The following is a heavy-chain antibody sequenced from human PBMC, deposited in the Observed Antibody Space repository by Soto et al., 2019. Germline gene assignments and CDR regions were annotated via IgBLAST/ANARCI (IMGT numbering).Heavy chain of an antibody. CDR2: IYYSGST. J-gene: IGHJ4*02. V-gene: IGHV4-59*01. Sequence: PSETLSLTCTVSGDSISSYYWSWIRQPPGKGLEWIGYIYYSGSTNYNPSLKSRVTISVDTSKNQFSLKLSSVTAADTAVYYCERSNGNYGYYWSLGALVTVSS. CDR1: GDSISSYY. CDR3: ERSNGNYGYY. D-gene: IGHD4-17*01.